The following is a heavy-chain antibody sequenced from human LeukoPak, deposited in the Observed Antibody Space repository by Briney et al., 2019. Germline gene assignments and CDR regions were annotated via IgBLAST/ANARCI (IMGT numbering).Heavy chain of an antibody. Sequence: PGGSLRLSCAASGFTFSDYYMSWIRQAPGKGLEWVSYSSSSSSYTNYADSVKGRFTISRDNAKNSLYLQMNSLRAEDTAFYYCVKEGSTWYDALDIWGQGTIVTISS. CDR1: GFTFSDYY. V-gene: IGHV3-11*05. D-gene: IGHD6-13*01. J-gene: IGHJ3*02. CDR2: SSSSSSYT. CDR3: VKEGSTWYDALDI.